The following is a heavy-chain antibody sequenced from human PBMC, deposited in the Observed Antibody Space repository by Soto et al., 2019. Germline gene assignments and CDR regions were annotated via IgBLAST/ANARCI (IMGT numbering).Heavy chain of an antibody. D-gene: IGHD5-12*01. CDR3: ARIGGYNLGYYFDF. J-gene: IGHJ4*02. CDR2: ISSSGTTI. Sequence: GGSLRLSCAASGFTFSDHYLTWIRQAPGKGVEWVSSISSSGTTIYYAASVKGRFTISRDNAENSLYLQMNSLRADDTAVYYCARIGGYNLGYYFDFWGPGTLVTVSS. CDR1: GFTFSDHY. V-gene: IGHV3-11*01.